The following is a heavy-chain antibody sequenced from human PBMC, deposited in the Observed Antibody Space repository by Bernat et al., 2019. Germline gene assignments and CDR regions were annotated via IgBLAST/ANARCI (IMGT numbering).Heavy chain of an antibody. CDR1: GFEFGNYG. Sequence: QVQLIESGGGVVQPETSLRLSCAASGFEFGNYGLHWVRQAPGRGLEWVAVISLDGSEKHYADSVRGRFIISRDNPKSTLFLQMDRLTPDDTATYYWACLQYHDILTDYTPYHYYYMDVWGKGTTFTFSS. J-gene: IGHJ6*03. CDR3: ACLQYHDILTDYTPYHYYYMDV. V-gene: IGHV3-30*01. D-gene: IGHD3-9*01. CDR2: ISLDGSEK.